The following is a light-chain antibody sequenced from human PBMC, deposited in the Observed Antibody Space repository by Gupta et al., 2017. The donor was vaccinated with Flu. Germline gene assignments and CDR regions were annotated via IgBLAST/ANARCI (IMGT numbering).Light chain of an antibody. V-gene: IGKV3-20*01. Sequence: EVVLTQSPGTLSLSPGERATLSCRASQSLSRNPLASSLGWYQQKPGQAPRLLIYDSSSRVTGVPDRFTGSGSRTDFTLTISRLEPEDFAVYYYQQYGSSVWTFGQGTKVEIK. J-gene: IGKJ1*01. CDR1: QSLSRNPLASS. CDR3: QQYGSSVWT. CDR2: DSS.